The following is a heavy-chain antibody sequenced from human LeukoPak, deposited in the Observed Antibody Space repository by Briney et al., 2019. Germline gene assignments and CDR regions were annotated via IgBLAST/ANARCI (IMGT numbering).Heavy chain of an antibody. CDR3: ARERITMVRGLYYYYGMDV. D-gene: IGHD3-10*01. CDR2: VYHSGST. CDR1: GYSISSGYY. Sequence: SETLSLTCTVSGYSISSGYYWGWIRQPPGKGLEWIGSVYHSGSTYYNPSLKSRVTISVDTSKNQFSLKLSSVTAADTAVYYCARERITMVRGLYYYYGMDVWGQGTTVTVSS. V-gene: IGHV4-38-2*02. J-gene: IGHJ6*02.